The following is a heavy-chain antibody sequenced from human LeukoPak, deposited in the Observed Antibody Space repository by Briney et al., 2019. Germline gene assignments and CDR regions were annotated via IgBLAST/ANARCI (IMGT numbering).Heavy chain of an antibody. CDR2: ISGSGGST. CDR3: AKGSFDWLPNNWFDP. Sequence: GRSLRLSCAASGFTFSSYAMSWVRQAPGKGLEWVSAISGSGGSTYYADSVKGRFTISRDNSKNTLYLQMNSLRAEDTAVYYCAKGSFDWLPNNWFDPWGQGTLVTVSS. J-gene: IGHJ5*02. CDR1: GFTFSSYA. V-gene: IGHV3-23*01. D-gene: IGHD3-9*01.